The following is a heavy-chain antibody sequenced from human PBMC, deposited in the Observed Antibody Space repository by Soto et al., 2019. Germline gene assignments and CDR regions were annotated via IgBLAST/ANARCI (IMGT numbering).Heavy chain of an antibody. V-gene: IGHV6-1*01. Sequence: PSPTLSLPCPISGDSVSSHSAAWNWIRQSPSRGLEWLGRTYYRSKWYNDYAVSVKSRITINPDTSKNQFSLPLNSVTPEDTAVYYCARDGQLVLCSGLFDPGGQGTLGTGSS. CDR2: TYYRSKWYN. J-gene: IGHJ5*02. CDR1: GDSVSSHSAA. D-gene: IGHD6-13*01. CDR3: ARDGQLVLCSGLFDP.